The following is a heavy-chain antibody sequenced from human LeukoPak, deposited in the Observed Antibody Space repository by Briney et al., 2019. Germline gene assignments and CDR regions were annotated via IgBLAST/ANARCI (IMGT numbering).Heavy chain of an antibody. J-gene: IGHJ4*02. CDR3: ARVIPALGNYDY. CDR2: IGTAADT. Sequence: GGSLRLSCAASGFIFNNYDMHWVRQATGKGLEWVSTIGTAADTYYPDSVKGRFTISRENAKNSLYLQMNSLRAGDTAVYYCARVIPALGNYDYWGQGTLVTVSS. CDR1: GFIFNNYD. D-gene: IGHD3-16*01. V-gene: IGHV3-13*01.